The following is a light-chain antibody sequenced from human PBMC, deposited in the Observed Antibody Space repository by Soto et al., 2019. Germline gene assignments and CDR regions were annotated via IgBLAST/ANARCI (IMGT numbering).Light chain of an antibody. CDR1: SSDVGAYKY. Sequence: SALTQPPSASGSPGQSVTISCTGTSSDVGAYKYVSWYQQYPGKAPKLMIYEVTKRPSGVPDRFSGSKSCNTASLTVSGLQAEDEADYYCTSYVGNDIWVFGGGTKLTVL. CDR2: EVT. CDR3: TSYVGNDIWV. J-gene: IGLJ3*02. V-gene: IGLV2-8*01.